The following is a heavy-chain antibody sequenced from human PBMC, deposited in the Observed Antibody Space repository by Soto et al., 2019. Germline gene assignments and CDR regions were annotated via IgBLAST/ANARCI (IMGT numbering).Heavy chain of an antibody. CDR2: IIPIFGTA. V-gene: IGHV1-69*01. Sequence: YKNSGCNSSSYASIWVRHAPGQGLEWMGGIIPIFGTANYAQKFQGRVTITADESTSTAYMELSSLRSEDTAVYYCARVFENPNRKWLVQAPNWFDPCGQRTLVTFSS. D-gene: IGHD6-19*01. J-gene: IGHJ5*02. CDR1: GCNSSSYA. CDR3: ARVFENPNRKWLVQAPNWFDP.